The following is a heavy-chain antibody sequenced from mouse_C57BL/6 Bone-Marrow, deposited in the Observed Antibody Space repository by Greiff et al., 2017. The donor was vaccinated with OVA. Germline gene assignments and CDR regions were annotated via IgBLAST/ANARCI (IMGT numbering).Heavy chain of an antibody. Sequence: VQLQQSGAELAKPGASVKLSCKASGYTFTSYWMHWVKQRPGQGLEWIGYINPSCGYNKYNQKFKDKATLTADNSSSTAYMQLSSLTYEKSAVYSCARGRWPAWFADWGKATLVTVSA. CDR2: INPSCGYN. CDR1: GYTFTSYW. J-gene: IGHJ3*01. D-gene: IGHD2-3*01. CDR3: ARGRWPAWFAD. V-gene: IGHV1-7*01.